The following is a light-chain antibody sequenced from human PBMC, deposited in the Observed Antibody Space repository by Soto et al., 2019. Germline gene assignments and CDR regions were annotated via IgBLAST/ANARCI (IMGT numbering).Light chain of an antibody. V-gene: IGKV1-27*01. Sequence: DVQMTKSPSSLSAFVGDRVTITCRASQGIAPYLAWFQQKPGTVPNLLIYATSTLQSVVPSRFSGSGSGTDFTLTISSLQPEDVATYYCQKYITAPLTFCGGIKVEIK. CDR1: QGIAPY. CDR2: ATS. J-gene: IGKJ4*01. CDR3: QKYITAPLT.